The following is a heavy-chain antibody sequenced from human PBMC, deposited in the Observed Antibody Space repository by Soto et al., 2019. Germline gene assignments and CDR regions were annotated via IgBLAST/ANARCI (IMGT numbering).Heavy chain of an antibody. D-gene: IGHD3-3*01. J-gene: IGHJ4*02. CDR2: ISYDGSNK. V-gene: IGHV3-30-3*01. CDR1: GFTFSSYA. CDR3: ARDWGLRFLEWFPID. Sequence: GGSLRLSCAASGFTFSSYAMHWVRQAPGKGLEWVAVISYDGSNKYYADSVKGRFTISRDNSKNTLYLQMNSLRAEDTAVYYCARDWGLRFLEWFPIDWGQGTLVTVSS.